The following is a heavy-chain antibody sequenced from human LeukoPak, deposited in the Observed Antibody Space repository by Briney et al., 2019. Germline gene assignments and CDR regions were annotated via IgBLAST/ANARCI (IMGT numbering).Heavy chain of an antibody. CDR3: ARGFRGYSSSWFGFDP. J-gene: IGHJ5*02. D-gene: IGHD6-13*01. CDR1: GGYIRIDY. CDR2: IFTTGST. Sequence: SETLSLTCTVSGGYIRIDYWTWIRQSAGQGLEWIGRIFTTGSTNYNPSLKSRVTISVDTSKNQFSLKLSSVTAADTAVYYCARGFRGYSSSWFGFDPWGQGTLVTVSS. V-gene: IGHV4-4*07.